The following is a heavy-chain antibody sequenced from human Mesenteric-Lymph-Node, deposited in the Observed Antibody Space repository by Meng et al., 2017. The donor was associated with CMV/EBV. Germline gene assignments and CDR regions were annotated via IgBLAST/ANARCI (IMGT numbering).Heavy chain of an antibody. CDR1: AGSISSGAYY. CDR2: IYYSGST. Sequence: CTVSAGSISSGAYYWSWIRQHPGKGLEWIGYIYYSGSTYYNPSLKSRVTISVDTSKSQFSLKLSSVTAADTAVYYCARDHGDYFDYWGQGTLVTVSS. J-gene: IGHJ4*02. V-gene: IGHV4-31*03. CDR3: ARDHGDYFDY. D-gene: IGHD4-17*01.